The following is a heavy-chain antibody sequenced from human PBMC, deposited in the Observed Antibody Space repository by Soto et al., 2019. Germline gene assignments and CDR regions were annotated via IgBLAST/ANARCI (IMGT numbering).Heavy chain of an antibody. CDR3: ASPGPRYQLSPVGSKTNDY. Sequence: GGSLRLSCAASGFTVSNNYMSWVRQAPGKGLEWVSIIYNVGSTYYADSVKGRFTISRDTSKNTLYLQMNSLRAEDTAVYYCASPGPRYQLSPVGSKTNDYWGQGTLVTVSS. CDR2: IYNVGST. CDR1: GFTVSNNY. J-gene: IGHJ4*02. D-gene: IGHD2-2*01. V-gene: IGHV3-66*01.